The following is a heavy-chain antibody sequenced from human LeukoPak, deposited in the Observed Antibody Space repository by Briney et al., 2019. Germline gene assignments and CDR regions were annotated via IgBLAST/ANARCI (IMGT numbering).Heavy chain of an antibody. CDR1: GGSISSGSYY. CDR2: IYYSGTT. Sequence: SETLSLTCTASGGSISSGSYYWGWIPQPPGQGLEWIGSIYYSGTTYYNPSLKSRVAISIDTSKNQFSLKLTSVTAADTAVYYCARHSDYGDYLFDFWGLGALVTVSS. D-gene: IGHD4-17*01. J-gene: IGHJ4*02. V-gene: IGHV4-39*01. CDR3: ARHSDYGDYLFDF.